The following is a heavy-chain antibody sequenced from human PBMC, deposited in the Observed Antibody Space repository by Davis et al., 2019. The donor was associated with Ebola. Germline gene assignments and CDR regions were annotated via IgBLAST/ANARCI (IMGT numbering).Heavy chain of an antibody. Sequence: PGGSLRLSCKGSGYSFTSYWISWVRQMPGKGLEWMGRIDPSDSYTNYSPSFQGHVTISADKSISTAYLQWSSLKASDTAMYYCARQGVAVAVDRGGDYWGQGTLVTVSS. D-gene: IGHD6-19*01. J-gene: IGHJ4*02. CDR3: ARQGVAVAVDRGGDY. V-gene: IGHV5-10-1*01. CDR1: GYSFTSYW. CDR2: IDPSDSYT.